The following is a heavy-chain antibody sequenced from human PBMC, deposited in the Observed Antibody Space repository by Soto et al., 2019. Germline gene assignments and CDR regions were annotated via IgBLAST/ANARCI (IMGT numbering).Heavy chain of an antibody. D-gene: IGHD2-15*01. CDR1: GGSVSSGSYY. Sequence: PSETLSLTCTVSGGSVSSGSYYWSWIRQPPGKGLEWIGYIYYSGSTYYNPSLKSRVTISVDTSKNQFSLKLSSVTAADTAVYYCARRCSGGSCYSVAGIDYWGQGTLVTVSS. J-gene: IGHJ4*02. CDR3: ARRCSGGSCYSVAGIDY. CDR2: IYYSGST. V-gene: IGHV4-39*01.